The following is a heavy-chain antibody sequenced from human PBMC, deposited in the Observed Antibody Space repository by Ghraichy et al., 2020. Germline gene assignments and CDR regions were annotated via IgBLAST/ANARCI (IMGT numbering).Heavy chain of an antibody. J-gene: IGHJ6*03. CDR3: AKISYYYDSNAYYFYYMDV. Sequence: LSLTCTVSGGPISSNYWSWIRQPPGKGLEWIGYLYFSGSTNYNPSLKSRVTISTDTSKNQFSLKLSSVTAADTAVYYCAKISYYYDSNAYYFYYMDVWGKGTTVTVSS. CDR2: LYFSGST. D-gene: IGHD3-22*01. CDR1: GGPISSNY. V-gene: IGHV4-59*08.